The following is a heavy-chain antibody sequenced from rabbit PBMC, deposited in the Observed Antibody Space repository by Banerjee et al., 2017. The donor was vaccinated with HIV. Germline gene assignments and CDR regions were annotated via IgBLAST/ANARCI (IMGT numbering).Heavy chain of an antibody. J-gene: IGHJ6*01. V-gene: IGHV1S45*01. CDR2: IWTGSSGST. Sequence: QEQLKESGGGLVKPEGSLTLTCTASGFSFSSSYWICWVRQAPGKGLEWIAYIWTGSSGSTYYASWAKGRFTISKTSSTTVTLQMTSLTAAEAATYFCARELTANDALWGPGTLVTVS. D-gene: IGHD3-3*01. CDR3: ARELTANDAL. CDR1: GFSFSSSYW.